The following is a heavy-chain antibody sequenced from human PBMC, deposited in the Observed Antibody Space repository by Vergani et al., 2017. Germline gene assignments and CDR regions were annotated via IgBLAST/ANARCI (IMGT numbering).Heavy chain of an antibody. CDR1: GYTFTGYY. CDR3: ARAVVPAPGGYYYYMDV. D-gene: IGHD2-2*01. Sequence: QVQLVQSGAEVKKPGASVKVSCKASGYTFTGYYMHWVRQAPGQGLEWMGWINPNSGGTNYAQKFQGRVTMTRDTSISTAYMELRSLRSDDTAVYYCARAVVPAPGGYYYYMDVWGKGTTVTVSS. V-gene: IGHV1-2*02. CDR2: INPNSGGT. J-gene: IGHJ6*03.